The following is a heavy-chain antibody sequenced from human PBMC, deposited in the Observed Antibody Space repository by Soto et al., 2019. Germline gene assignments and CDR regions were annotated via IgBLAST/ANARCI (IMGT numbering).Heavy chain of an antibody. D-gene: IGHD2-2*01. CDR2: IHAGNGDT. V-gene: IGHV1-3*01. Sequence: QVQLVQSGAEVKKPGASVKVSCKASGYTFSTYAVQWVRQAPGQSLEWIGWIHAGNGDTKYSQKFHDRVTITRDTSASTTYMALSSLRSEDTAVYYFARVPRYTSDIVEVPAVMFEDWFVPWGQGTLVTVSS. CDR3: ARVPRYTSDIVEVPAVMFEDWFVP. J-gene: IGHJ5*02. CDR1: GYTFSTYA.